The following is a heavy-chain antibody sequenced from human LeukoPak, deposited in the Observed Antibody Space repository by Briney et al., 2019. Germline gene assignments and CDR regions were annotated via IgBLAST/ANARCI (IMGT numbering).Heavy chain of an antibody. J-gene: IGHJ3*01. CDR1: GFTFDDYA. Sequence: PGRSLRLSCAASGFTFDDYAMHWVRQAPGKGLEWVSGISWNSGSIGYADSVKGRFTISRDNAKNTLYLQMNSLRAEDTAVYYCAKDPNGDYIGAFDFWGQGTMVTVSS. CDR2: ISWNSGSI. CDR3: AKDPNGDYIGAFDF. V-gene: IGHV3-9*01. D-gene: IGHD4-17*01.